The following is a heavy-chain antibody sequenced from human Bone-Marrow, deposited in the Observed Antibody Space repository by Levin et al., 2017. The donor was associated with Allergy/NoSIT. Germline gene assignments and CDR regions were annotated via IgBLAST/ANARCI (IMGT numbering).Heavy chain of an antibody. Sequence: GESLKISCAASGFTFSSFAMHWVRQAPGKGLEWVAFISFDGSTKYYADSVKGRFTISRDNSQNTLYLHMNSLPVEDKAVYYFARDFWGNHRSDNYFDYWGQGSLVTVSS. CDR2: ISFDGSTK. CDR1: GFTFSSFA. CDR3: ARDFWGNHRSDNYFDY. J-gene: IGHJ4*02. D-gene: IGHD3-16*01. V-gene: IGHV3-30-3*01.